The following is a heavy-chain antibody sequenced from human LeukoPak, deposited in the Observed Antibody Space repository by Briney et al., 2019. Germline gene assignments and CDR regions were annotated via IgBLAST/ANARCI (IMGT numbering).Heavy chain of an antibody. CDR2: VNADGGNT. D-gene: IGHD1-26*01. CDR1: GFTIDNYR. J-gene: IGHJ4*02. CDR3: TKRVKYGGTWDHFAD. V-gene: IGHV3-23*01. Sequence: GGSLRLSCAASGFTIDNYRMSWVRQVPGKGLEWVSTVNADGGNTYYADSVKGRFTISRDNSKSTLILQMNSLRVEDTALYYCTKRVKYGGTWDHFADWGQGTLVTVSS.